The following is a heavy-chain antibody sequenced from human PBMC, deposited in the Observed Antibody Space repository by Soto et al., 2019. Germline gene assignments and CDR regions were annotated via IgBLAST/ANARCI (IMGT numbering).Heavy chain of an antibody. CDR3: ARYFRGSGRYFFDY. J-gene: IGHJ4*02. D-gene: IGHD6-19*01. V-gene: IGHV3-7*03. Sequence: PGGSLRLSCVASGFTFISSFMGWVRQAPGKGLEWVANINQDGGGTYYVDSVEGRFTISRDNAKDSLYLRMNSLSGEDTDVYYCARYFRGSGRYFFDYWGQGTRVTVSS. CDR2: INQDGGGT. CDR1: GFTFISSF.